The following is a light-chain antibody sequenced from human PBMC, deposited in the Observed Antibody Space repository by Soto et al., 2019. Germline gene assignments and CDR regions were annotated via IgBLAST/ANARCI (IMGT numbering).Light chain of an antibody. Sequence: EMGLTLYPGTLPLSPGERATISCRSRQRVGSKSLVWYQQKPGQAPRPLIYAASNRATGIPGRFSGSGFGTDFTLTISRLEPEDFAVYYCQHYDTSSWTFGQGTKVDI. CDR1: QRVGSKS. J-gene: IGKJ1*01. V-gene: IGKV3-20*01. CDR2: AAS. CDR3: QHYDTSSWT.